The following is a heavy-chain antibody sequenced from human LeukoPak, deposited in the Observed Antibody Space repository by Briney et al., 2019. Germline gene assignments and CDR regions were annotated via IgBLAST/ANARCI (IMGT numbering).Heavy chain of an antibody. CDR2: IRYDGSNK. Sequence: GGSLRLSCAASGFTFSSYGMHWVRQAPGKGLEWVAFIRYDGSNKYYADSVKGRFTISRDNSKNTLYLQMNSLRAEDTAVYYCAKDSRYYYDSSGYIFGYWGQGTLVTVSS. V-gene: IGHV3-30*02. J-gene: IGHJ4*02. CDR3: AKDSRYYYDSSGYIFGY. D-gene: IGHD3-22*01. CDR1: GFTFSSYG.